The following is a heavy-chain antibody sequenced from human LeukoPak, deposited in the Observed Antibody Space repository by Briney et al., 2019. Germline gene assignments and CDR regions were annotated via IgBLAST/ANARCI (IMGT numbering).Heavy chain of an antibody. CDR1: GFTFNNFA. J-gene: IGHJ4*02. V-gene: IGHV3-23*01. CDR3: AKELISGVTPAFDY. CDR2: ISGSGGAT. Sequence: GSLRLSCAASGFTFNNFAMTWVRQAPGKGLEWVSAISGSGGATYYADSIKGRFTISRDNSKNTLYLQLNSLRADDTAIYYCAKELISGVTPAFDYWGQGTLVTVSS. D-gene: IGHD6-19*01.